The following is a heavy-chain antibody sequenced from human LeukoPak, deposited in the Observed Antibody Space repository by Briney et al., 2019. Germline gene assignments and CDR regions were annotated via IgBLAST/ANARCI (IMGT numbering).Heavy chain of an antibody. CDR2: ISGSGGST. D-gene: IGHD3-22*01. Sequence: PGGSLRLSCAASGFTFSNYAMSWVRQAPGKGLEWVSSISGSGGSTHYADSVKGRFTISRDKTKNTLYLRMNSLRAEDTAVYYCAKSSYYDASGYYREYYFDYWGQGTLVTVSS. V-gene: IGHV3-23*01. CDR1: GFTFSNYA. CDR3: AKSSYYDASGYYREYYFDY. J-gene: IGHJ4*02.